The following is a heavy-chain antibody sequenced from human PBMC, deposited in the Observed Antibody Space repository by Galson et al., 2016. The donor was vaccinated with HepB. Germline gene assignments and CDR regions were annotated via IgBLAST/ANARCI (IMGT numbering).Heavy chain of an antibody. CDR1: GFSFSTFW. V-gene: IGHV3-7*03. Sequence: SLRLSCAASGFSFSTFWMSWVRQAPGKGLEWVANINQDGNDKWYVDSVKGRFTISKDNSKNSLYLQMNSLRADDSAVYYCARDAKTIQTAFDIWGQGTRVTVSS. CDR3: ARDAKTIQTAFDI. D-gene: IGHD5-18*01. J-gene: IGHJ3*02. CDR2: INQDGNDK.